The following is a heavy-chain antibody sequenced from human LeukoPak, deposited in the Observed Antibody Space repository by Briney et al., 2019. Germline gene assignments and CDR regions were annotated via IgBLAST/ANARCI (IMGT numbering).Heavy chain of an antibody. CDR1: GGSISSSGSY. CDR3: ARGPYIALTGDFDY. V-gene: IGHV4-39*07. J-gene: IGHJ4*02. Sequence: SETLSLTCTVSGGSISSSGSYWGWVRQPPGKGLEWIGSIYYSGSTYYNPSLKSRVTISVDTSKNQFSLKLSSVTAADTAMYFCARGPYIALTGDFDYWGQGTLVTVSS. CDR2: IYYSGST. D-gene: IGHD6-19*01.